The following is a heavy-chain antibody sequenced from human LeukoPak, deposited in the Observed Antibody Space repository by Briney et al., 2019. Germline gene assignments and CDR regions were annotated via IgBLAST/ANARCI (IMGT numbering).Heavy chain of an antibody. CDR1: GGSISSYY. CDR3: ARQSSGSSWYGYYYYYMDV. V-gene: IGHV4-39*01. J-gene: IGHJ6*03. D-gene: IGHD6-13*01. Sequence: SETLSLTCTVSGGSISSYYWAWIRQPPGKGLEWIGSTYYTGTTYYNPSLKSRVTILVDTSKNHFSLELNSVTAADTAVYYCARQSSGSSWYGYYYYYMDVWGKGTTVTISS. CDR2: TYYTGTT.